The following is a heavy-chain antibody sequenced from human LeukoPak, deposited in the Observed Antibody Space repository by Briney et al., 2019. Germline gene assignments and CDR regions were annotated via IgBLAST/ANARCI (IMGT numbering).Heavy chain of an antibody. D-gene: IGHD1-14*01. J-gene: IGHJ4*02. CDR3: ARVKGTQAGFDY. CDR1: GYTFTGYY. V-gene: IGHV1-2*02. CDR2: INPNSGGT. Sequence: ASVKVSCKASGYTFTGYYMHWVRQAPGQGLEWMGWINPNSGGTNYAQKFQGRVTMTRDTSTSTVYMELSSLRSEDTAVYYCARVKGTQAGFDYWGQGTLVTVSS.